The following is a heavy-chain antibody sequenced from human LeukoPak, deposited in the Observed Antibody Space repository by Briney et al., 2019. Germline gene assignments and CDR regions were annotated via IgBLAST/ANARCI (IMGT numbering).Heavy chain of an antibody. CDR3: AREEPCSRGRHYYYGMDV. Sequence: GRSLRLSCAASGFTFSSYAMQWVRQAPDKGLEWVAVISYDGSKKYYADPVKGRFSISRDNSKNTLYLQMNSLGAEDTAVYYCAREEPCSRGRHYYYGMDVWGQGTTVTVSS. CDR1: GFTFSSYA. D-gene: IGHD6-13*01. CDR2: ISYDGSKK. V-gene: IGHV3-30*04. J-gene: IGHJ6*02.